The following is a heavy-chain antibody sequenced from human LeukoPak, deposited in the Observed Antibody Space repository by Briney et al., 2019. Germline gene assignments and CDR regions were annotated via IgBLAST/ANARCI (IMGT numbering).Heavy chain of an antibody. V-gene: IGHV3-7*01. Sequence: PGGSLRLSCAASGFTFSSYWMSWVRQAPGKGLEWVANIKQDGSEKYYVDSVKGRFTISRDTAKNSLYLQMNSLRAEDTAVYYCAREGTITMIVVAMDAFDIWGQGTMVTVSS. D-gene: IGHD3-22*01. CDR3: AREGTITMIVVAMDAFDI. J-gene: IGHJ3*02. CDR1: GFTFSSYW. CDR2: IKQDGSEK.